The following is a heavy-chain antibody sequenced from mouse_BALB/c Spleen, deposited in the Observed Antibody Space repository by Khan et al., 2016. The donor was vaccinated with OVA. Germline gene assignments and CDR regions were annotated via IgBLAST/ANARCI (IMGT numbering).Heavy chain of an antibody. Sequence: EVELVESGPGLVKPSQSLSLTCTVTGYSITSDYAWNWIRQFPGNKLEWMGYISYSGSTSYTPSPKSRISITRDTSKNQFFLQLNSVTTEDTATYYCTGGRTYWGQGTLVTVST. CDR3: TGGRTY. J-gene: IGHJ3*01. D-gene: IGHD3-3*01. V-gene: IGHV3-2*02. CDR1: GYSITSDYA. CDR2: ISYSGST.